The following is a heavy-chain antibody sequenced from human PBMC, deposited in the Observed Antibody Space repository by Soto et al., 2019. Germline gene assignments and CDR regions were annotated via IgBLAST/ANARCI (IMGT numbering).Heavy chain of an antibody. Sequence: PSETLSLTCAVSGGSISSGGYSWSWIRQPPGKGLEWIGYIYHSGSTYYNPSLKSRVTISVDRSKNQFSLKLSSVTAADTAVYYCARLDSSSGHPGVFDPWGQGTMVTVSS. D-gene: IGHD6-13*01. J-gene: IGHJ5*02. CDR3: ARLDSSSGHPGVFDP. CDR1: GGSISSGGYS. CDR2: IYHSGST. V-gene: IGHV4-30-2*01.